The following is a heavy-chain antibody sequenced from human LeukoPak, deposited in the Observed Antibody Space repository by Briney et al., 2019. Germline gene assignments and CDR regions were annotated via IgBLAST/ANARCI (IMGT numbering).Heavy chain of an antibody. V-gene: IGHV1-69*13. D-gene: IGHD4-17*01. Sequence: ASVKVSCKASGGTFSSYAISWVRQAPGQGLEWMGGIIPIFGTANYAQKFQGRVTITADESTSTAHMELSSLRSEDTAVYYCARAYYGDYVDWFDPWGQGTLVTVSS. CDR2: IIPIFGTA. CDR3: ARAYYGDYVDWFDP. J-gene: IGHJ5*02. CDR1: GGTFSSYA.